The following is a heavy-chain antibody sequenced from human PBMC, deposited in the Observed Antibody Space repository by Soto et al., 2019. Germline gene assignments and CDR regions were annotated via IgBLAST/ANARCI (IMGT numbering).Heavy chain of an antibody. V-gene: IGHV1-18*01. Sequence: ASVKVSCKASGYTFTSYGISWVRQAPGQGLEWMGWISAYNGNTNYAQKLQGRVTMTTDTSTSTAYMELRSLRSDDTAVYYCARDHCSGGSCYFSSVKSMDVWGKGTTVTVSS. J-gene: IGHJ6*03. CDR2: ISAYNGNT. CDR1: GYTFTSYG. D-gene: IGHD2-15*01. CDR3: ARDHCSGGSCYFSSVKSMDV.